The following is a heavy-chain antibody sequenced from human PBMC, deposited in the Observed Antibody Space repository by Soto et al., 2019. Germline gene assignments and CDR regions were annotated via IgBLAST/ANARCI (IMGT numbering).Heavy chain of an antibody. J-gene: IGHJ6*02. CDR3: ARGSSSVVYYYYGMDV. Sequence: SQTLSLPCAISGDSVSSNSSACNVMRQSPSRGLEWLGRTYYRSKWYNDYAVSVKSRITINPDTSKNQFSLQLNSVTPEDTAVYYCARGSSSVVYYYYGMDVWGQGTTVTVSS. V-gene: IGHV6-1*01. CDR1: GDSVSSNSSA. D-gene: IGHD6-6*01. CDR2: TYYRSKWYN.